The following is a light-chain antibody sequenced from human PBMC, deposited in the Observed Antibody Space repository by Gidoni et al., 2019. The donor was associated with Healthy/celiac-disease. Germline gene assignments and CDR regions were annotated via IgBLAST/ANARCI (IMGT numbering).Light chain of an antibody. CDR2: EVS. J-gene: IGLJ3*02. CDR1: SSDVGSYNL. Sequence: QSALTPPASVSGSPGPSIPISCTGTSSDVGSYNLGSWYQQHPGKAPKLMIYEVSKRPSGVSTRFSGSRSGNTASLTISGLQAEDEADYYCCSYAGSSTWVFGGGTKLTVL. CDR3: CSYAGSSTWV. V-gene: IGLV2-23*02.